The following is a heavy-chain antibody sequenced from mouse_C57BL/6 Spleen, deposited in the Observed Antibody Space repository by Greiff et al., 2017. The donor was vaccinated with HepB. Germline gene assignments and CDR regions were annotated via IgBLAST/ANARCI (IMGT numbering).Heavy chain of an antibody. CDR3: ARLGGYGYYYAMDY. J-gene: IGHJ4*01. V-gene: IGHV1-72*01. CDR1: GYTFTSYW. CDR2: IDPNSGGT. Sequence: QVHVKQPGAELVKPGASVKLSCKASGYTFTSYWMHWVKQRPGRGLEWIGRIDPNSGGTKYNEKFKSKATLTVDKPSSTAYMQLSSLTSEDSAVYYCARLGGYGYYYAMDYWGQGTSVTVSS. D-gene: IGHD1-2*01.